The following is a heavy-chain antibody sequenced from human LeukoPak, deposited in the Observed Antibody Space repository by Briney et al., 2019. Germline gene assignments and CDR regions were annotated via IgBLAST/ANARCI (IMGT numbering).Heavy chain of an antibody. V-gene: IGHV1-2*02. CDR2: INPNSGGT. CDR1: GYTFTGYY. J-gene: IGHJ3*02. Sequence: ASVKVSCKASGYTFTGYYMHWVRQAPGQGLEWMGWINPNSGGTNYAQKFQGRVTMTRDMSTSTVYMELSSLRSEDTAVYYCARGGDYDAFDIWGQGTMVTVSS. CDR3: ARGGDYDAFDI. D-gene: IGHD4-17*01.